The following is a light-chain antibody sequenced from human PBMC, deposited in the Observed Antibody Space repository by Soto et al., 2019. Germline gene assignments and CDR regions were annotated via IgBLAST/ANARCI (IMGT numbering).Light chain of an antibody. CDR2: DAS. CDR3: QQRSIRPLMYT. V-gene: IGKV3-11*01. J-gene: IGKJ2*01. Sequence: EIVLTQSPATLSLSPGERATLSCRASQSVSSNLAWYQHKPGQPPRLLIYDASTRATGIPARFSGSGSGTDFTLTISSLAPDDFAVYYCQQRSIRPLMYTFGKGTKLEIK. CDR1: QSVSSN.